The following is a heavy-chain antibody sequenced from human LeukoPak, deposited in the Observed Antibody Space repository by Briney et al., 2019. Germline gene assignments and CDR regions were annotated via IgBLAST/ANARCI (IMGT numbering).Heavy chain of an antibody. Sequence: PGGSLRLSCAASGFTFSSYWMHWVRQAPGKGLVWVSRINSDGSSTSYADSVKGRFTISRDNAKNTLYLQMNSLRAEDTAVYYCTCIAARRGVDYWGQGTLVTVSS. D-gene: IGHD6-6*01. V-gene: IGHV3-74*01. CDR3: TCIAARRGVDY. CDR2: INSDGSST. J-gene: IGHJ4*02. CDR1: GFTFSSYW.